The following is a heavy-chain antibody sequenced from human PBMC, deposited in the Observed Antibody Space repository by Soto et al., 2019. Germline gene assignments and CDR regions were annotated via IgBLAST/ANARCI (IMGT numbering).Heavy chain of an antibody. Sequence: NPSETLSLTCTVSGGSISSGDYYWSWIRQPPGKGLEWIGYIYYSGSTYYNPSLKSRVTISVDTSKNQFSLKLSSVTAADTAVYYCARAETYYDFWSGHWFDPWGQGTLVTVSS. CDR1: GGSISSGDYY. CDR2: IYYSGST. CDR3: ARAETYYDFWSGHWFDP. V-gene: IGHV4-30-4*01. D-gene: IGHD3-3*01. J-gene: IGHJ5*02.